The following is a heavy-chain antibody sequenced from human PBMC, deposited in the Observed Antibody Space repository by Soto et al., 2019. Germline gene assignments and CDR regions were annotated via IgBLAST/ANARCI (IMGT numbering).Heavy chain of an antibody. V-gene: IGHV1-69*08. CDR1: GGTFSSHT. J-gene: IGHJ2*01. Sequence: QDQLVQSGAEVKKPGSSVKVSCKASGGTFSSHTFSWVRQAPGQGLEWMGRIIPALGTATYAQKVQGRVTITADDSATTVYMQLNSLSSEYTAVYYCVIPDFGNYWYFDLWGRGTVVTVSS. D-gene: IGHD4-17*01. CDR2: IIPALGTA. CDR3: VIPDFGNYWYFDL.